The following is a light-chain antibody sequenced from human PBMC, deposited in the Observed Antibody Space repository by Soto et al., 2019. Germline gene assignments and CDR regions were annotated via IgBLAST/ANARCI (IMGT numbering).Light chain of an antibody. CDR2: AAS. J-gene: IGKJ5*01. CDR3: QQYYSYLT. Sequence: AIRMTQSPSSLSASTGDRVTITCRASQGISSYLAWYQQKPGKAPKLLIYAASTLQSGVPSRFSGSGSGTDFTLTISCLQSEDFATYYCQQYYSYLTFGQGRRPEIK. V-gene: IGKV1-8*01. CDR1: QGISSY.